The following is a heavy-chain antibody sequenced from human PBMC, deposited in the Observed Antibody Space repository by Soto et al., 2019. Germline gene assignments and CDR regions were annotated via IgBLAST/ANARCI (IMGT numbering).Heavy chain of an antibody. D-gene: IGHD6-13*01. CDR3: ARVIAATDTISVWCDP. Sequence: PSETLSLTCTVSGGPISSGGYYWSWIRQHPGKGLEWIGYIYYSGNTYYNPSLKSRATISEDTSKNQFSLKLSSVTAADTAVYYCARVIAATDTISVWCDPWGQGTLVTVSS. CDR1: GGPISSGGYY. V-gene: IGHV4-31*03. J-gene: IGHJ5*02. CDR2: IYYSGNT.